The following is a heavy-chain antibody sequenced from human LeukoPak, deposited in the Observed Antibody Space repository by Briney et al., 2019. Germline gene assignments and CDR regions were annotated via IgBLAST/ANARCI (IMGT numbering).Heavy chain of an antibody. Sequence: SQTLSLTCTVSGGSISSGDYYWSWIRQPTGKGLEWIGYIYYSGSTYYNPSLKSRVTISVDTSKNQFSLKLSSVTAADTAVYYCARADFWSGYFDYWGQGTLVTVSS. D-gene: IGHD3-3*01. CDR3: ARADFWSGYFDY. CDR2: IYYSGST. CDR1: GGSISSGDYY. J-gene: IGHJ4*02. V-gene: IGHV4-30-4*08.